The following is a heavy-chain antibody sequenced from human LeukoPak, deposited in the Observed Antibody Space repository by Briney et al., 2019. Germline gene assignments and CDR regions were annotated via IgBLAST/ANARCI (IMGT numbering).Heavy chain of an antibody. CDR3: ARDGYGDYGINWFDP. D-gene: IGHD4-17*01. CDR2: INPNSGGT. CDR1: GYTFTGYY. J-gene: IGHJ5*02. V-gene: IGHV1-2*04. Sequence: ASVKVSCKASGYTFTGYYMHWVRQAPGQGLEWMGWINPNSGGTNYAQKFQGWVTMTRETSISTAYMELSRLRSDDTAVYYCARDGYGDYGINWFDPWGQGTLVTVSS.